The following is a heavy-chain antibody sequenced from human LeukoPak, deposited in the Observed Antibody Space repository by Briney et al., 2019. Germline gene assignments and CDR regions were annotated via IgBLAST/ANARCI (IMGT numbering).Heavy chain of an antibody. Sequence: PGRSLRLSCAASGFTFDDYAMHWVRHAPGKGLEWVSGISWNSGSIGYADSVKGRFTISRDNAKNSLYLQMNSLRAEDMALYYCAKSDAFDIWGQGTMVTVSS. CDR3: AKSDAFDI. CDR2: ISWNSGSI. CDR1: GFTFDDYA. J-gene: IGHJ3*02. V-gene: IGHV3-9*03.